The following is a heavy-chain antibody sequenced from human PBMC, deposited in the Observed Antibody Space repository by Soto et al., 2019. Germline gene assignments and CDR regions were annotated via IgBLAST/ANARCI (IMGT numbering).Heavy chain of an antibody. J-gene: IGHJ4*02. V-gene: IGHV4-30-4*01. Sequence: QVELQRSGPGLVEPSQTLSLTCTVSGDSITNTYYCWSWICQTPGKGLEWIGHIYSGGSTYTNPSLGGRVTLSQDTSQNQFSLKLSSVSAADTAVYYCARGPSSDKVDYWGQGTLVTVSS. D-gene: IGHD6-6*01. CDR2: IYSGGST. CDR3: ARGPSSDKVDY. CDR1: GDSITNTYYC.